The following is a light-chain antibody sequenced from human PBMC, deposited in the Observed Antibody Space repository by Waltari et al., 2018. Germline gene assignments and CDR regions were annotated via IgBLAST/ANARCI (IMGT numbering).Light chain of an antibody. V-gene: IGKV1-27*01. CDR1: QGISIY. CDR2: GAS. CDR3: QKYDSAPQT. Sequence: DIQMTQSPSSLSASVGDRVTITCRASQGISIYLAWYQQKPGKAPKLLISGASTLQFGVPSRFSGSGSGTDFTLTISGLQPDDFATYYCQKYDSAPQTFGQGTKVEIK. J-gene: IGKJ1*01.